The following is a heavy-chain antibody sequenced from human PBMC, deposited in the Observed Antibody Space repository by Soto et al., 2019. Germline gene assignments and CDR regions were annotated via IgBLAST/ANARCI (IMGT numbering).Heavy chain of an antibody. V-gene: IGHV1-18*01. Sequence: GASVKVSCKASGYTFTSYGISWVRQAPGQGLEWMGWISAYNGNTNYTQKLQGRVTMTTDTSTSTAYMELRSLRSDGTAVDYCANHAMTGSVAGRFDPWGQGTLVTVSS. CDR3: ANHAMTGSVAGRFDP. CDR2: ISAYNGNT. D-gene: IGHD6-19*01. CDR1: GYTFTSYG. J-gene: IGHJ5*02.